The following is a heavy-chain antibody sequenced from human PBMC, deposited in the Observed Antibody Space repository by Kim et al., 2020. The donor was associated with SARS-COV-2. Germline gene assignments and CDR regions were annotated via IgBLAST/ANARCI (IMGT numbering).Heavy chain of an antibody. CDR3: ARDEGPMVRGVSNFDY. D-gene: IGHD3-10*01. V-gene: IGHV1-69*04. Sequence: SVKVSCKASGGTFSSYAISWVRQAPGQGLEWMGRIIPILGIANYAQKFQGRVTITADKSTSTAYMELSSLRSEDTAVYYCARDEGPMVRGVSNFDYWGQGTLVTVSS. CDR2: IIPILGIA. CDR1: GGTFSSYA. J-gene: IGHJ4*02.